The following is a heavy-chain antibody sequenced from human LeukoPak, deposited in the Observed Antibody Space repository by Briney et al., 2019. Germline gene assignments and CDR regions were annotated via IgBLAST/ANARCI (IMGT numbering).Heavy chain of an antibody. V-gene: IGHV3-74*01. CDR3: ARRGSEILVPAAMLYAFDI. J-gene: IGHJ3*02. Sequence: GGSLRLSCAASGFTFSSYWMHWVRQAPGKGLVWVSRINSDGSSTSYADSVKGRFTISRDNAKNTLYLQMNSLRAEDTAVYYCARRGSEILVPAAMLYAFDIWGQGTMVTVSS. CDR2: INSDGSST. D-gene: IGHD2-2*01. CDR1: GFTFSSYW.